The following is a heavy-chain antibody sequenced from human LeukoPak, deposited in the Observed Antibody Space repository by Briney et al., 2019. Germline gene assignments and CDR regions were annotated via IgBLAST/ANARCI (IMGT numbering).Heavy chain of an antibody. D-gene: IGHD4-11*01. V-gene: IGHV4-39*07. CDR1: GGSITSSSYY. Sequence: SETLSLTCTVSGGSITSSSYYWGWIRQPPGKGLEWIGSIYYSGRTYYNPSLKSRVTMSVDTSKNRFSLKVTYVTAADTAVYYCARRGYSNYVPRGWFDPWGQGTLVPVSS. J-gene: IGHJ5*02. CDR2: IYYSGRT. CDR3: ARRGYSNYVPRGWFDP.